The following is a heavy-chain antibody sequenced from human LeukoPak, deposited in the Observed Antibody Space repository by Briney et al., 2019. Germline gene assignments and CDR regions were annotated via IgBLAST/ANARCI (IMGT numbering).Heavy chain of an antibody. CDR1: GFTFSDYY. Sequence: GGSLRLSCAASGFTFSDYYMSWIRQAPGKGLEWVSYISSSGSTIYYADSVKGRFTISRDNAKNSLYLQMNSLRAEDTAVYYCARGSGYDFHYYYYMDVWRKGTGVSVSS. CDR3: ARGSGYDFHYYYYMDV. D-gene: IGHD5-12*01. V-gene: IGHV3-11*01. CDR2: ISSSGSTI. J-gene: IGHJ6*03.